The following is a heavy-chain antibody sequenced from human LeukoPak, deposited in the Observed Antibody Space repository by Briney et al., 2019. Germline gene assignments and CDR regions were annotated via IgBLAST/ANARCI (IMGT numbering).Heavy chain of an antibody. CDR1: GSSFTSYW. D-gene: IGHD5-12*01. V-gene: IGHV5-51*01. CDR3: ASRSNSGYEFFDY. Sequence: PGESLQISCQGSGSSFTSYWIGWVRQLPGKGLEWMGIIYPGDSDTRYSPSFQGQVTISADKSISTAYLQWSSLKASDTAMYYCASRSNSGYEFFDYWGQGTLVTVSS. CDR2: IYPGDSDT. J-gene: IGHJ4*02.